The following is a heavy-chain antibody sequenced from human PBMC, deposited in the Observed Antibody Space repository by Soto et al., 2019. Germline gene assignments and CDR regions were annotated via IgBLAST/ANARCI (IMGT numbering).Heavy chain of an antibody. CDR1: GFTFSSYS. CDR3: ARGLYYDYVWGSYSPMDV. D-gene: IGHD3-16*01. J-gene: IGHJ6*02. Sequence: AGGSLRLSCAASGFTFSSYSMNWVRQAPGKGLEWVSSISSSSSYIYYADSVKGRFTISRDNAKNSLYLQMNSLRAEDTAVYYCARGLYYDYVWGSYSPMDVWGQGTTVTVSS. CDR2: ISSSSSYI. V-gene: IGHV3-21*01.